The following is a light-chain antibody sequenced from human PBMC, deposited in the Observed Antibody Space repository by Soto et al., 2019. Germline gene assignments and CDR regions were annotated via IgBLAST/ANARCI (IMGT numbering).Light chain of an antibody. CDR3: SSYSSTSTPYV. CDR1: SSDVGSHNY. CDR2: EVN. Sequence: QSVLTQPASVSGSPGQSITISCTGTSSDVGSHNYVSWYQQHPGKAPKLIIFEVNSRPSGVSNGFSGSKSGSAASLTISGLQAEDETDYYCSSYSSTSTPYVFGGGTKVTVL. J-gene: IGLJ1*01. V-gene: IGLV2-14*01.